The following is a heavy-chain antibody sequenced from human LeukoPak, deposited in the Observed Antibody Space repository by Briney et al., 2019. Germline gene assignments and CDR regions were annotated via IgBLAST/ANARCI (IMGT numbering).Heavy chain of an antibody. Sequence: ISHDGRERYYGDPVKGRFTISRDNSKNTLYLQMNNMRAEDTATYYCAKGAYGSRSTSFADFWGQGTLVTVSS. CDR2: ISHDGRER. CDR3: AKGAYGSRSTSFADF. V-gene: IGHV3-30*18. J-gene: IGHJ4*02. D-gene: IGHD3-10*01.